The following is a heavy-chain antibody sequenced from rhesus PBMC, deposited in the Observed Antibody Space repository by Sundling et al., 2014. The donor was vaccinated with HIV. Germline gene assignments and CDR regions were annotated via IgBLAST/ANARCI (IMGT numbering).Heavy chain of an antibody. Sequence: QVQLVQSGAEVKKPGSSVKVSCKASGYTFSDYNIQWVRQAPRQGLEWMGWINPYNGNTKYAQKFQGRVTMTRDTSTSTAYMELSSLRSEDTAVYYCARDPNWNYGYFGLDSWGQGVVVTVSS. D-gene: IGHD1-26*01. J-gene: IGHJ6*01. CDR1: GYTFSDYN. CDR3: ARDPNWNYGYFGLDS. V-gene: IGHV1S2*01. CDR2: INPYNGNT.